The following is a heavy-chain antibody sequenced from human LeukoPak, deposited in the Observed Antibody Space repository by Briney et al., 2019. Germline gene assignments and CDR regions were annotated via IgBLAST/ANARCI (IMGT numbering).Heavy chain of an antibody. D-gene: IGHD6-13*01. Sequence: GSLRLSCAASGFTVSSNYMSWVRQAPGKGLEWVSVIYSGGSTYYADSVKGRFTISRDNSKNTLYLQMNSLRAEDTAVYYCALGIAAAILFDYWGQGTLVTVSS. CDR1: GFTVSSNY. V-gene: IGHV3-53*01. CDR3: ALGIAAAILFDY. CDR2: IYSGGST. J-gene: IGHJ4*02.